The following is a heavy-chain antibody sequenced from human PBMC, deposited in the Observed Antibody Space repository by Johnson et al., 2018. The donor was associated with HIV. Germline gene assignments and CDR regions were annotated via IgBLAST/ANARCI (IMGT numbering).Heavy chain of an antibody. D-gene: IGHD5-24*01. CDR1: GFTFSSYG. CDR3: AKDLSAISGDAFDI. V-gene: IGHV3-33*06. Sequence: QVQLVESGGGVVQPGRSLRLSCAASGFTFSSYGMHWVRQAPGKGLEWVAVIWYDGSNKYYADSVKGRFTISRDNSKNTLYLQMNSLRAEDTAVYYCAKDLSAISGDAFDIWGQGTMVTVSS. CDR2: IWYDGSNK. J-gene: IGHJ3*02.